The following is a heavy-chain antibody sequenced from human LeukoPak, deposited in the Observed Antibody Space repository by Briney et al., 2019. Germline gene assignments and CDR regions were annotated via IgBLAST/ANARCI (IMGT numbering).Heavy chain of an antibody. V-gene: IGHV3-23*01. J-gene: IGHJ4*02. CDR3: ARVEAWDSGYEDFDY. CDR1: GFNFSNYA. Sequence: PSGGSLRLSCAASGFNFSNYAMSWVRQAPGKGLEWVSAISGSGGSTYYADSVKGRFTISRDNAKNSLYLQMNSLRAEDTAVYYCARVEAWDSGYEDFDYWGQGTLVTVSS. CDR2: ISGSGGST. D-gene: IGHD5-12*01.